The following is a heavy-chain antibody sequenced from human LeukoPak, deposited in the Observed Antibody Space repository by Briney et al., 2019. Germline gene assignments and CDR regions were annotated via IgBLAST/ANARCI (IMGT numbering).Heavy chain of an antibody. Sequence: ASVKVSCKASGYTFTSYYMHWVRQAPGQGLECMALIYPSGGSTSYAQKFQGRVTVTRDTSTSTVYMELSSLRSEDTAVYYCARDSRPSYDSSAYYYPGDYWGQGTLVTVSS. CDR3: ARDSRPSYDSSAYYYPGDY. J-gene: IGHJ4*02. V-gene: IGHV1-46*01. CDR2: IYPSGGST. CDR1: GYTFTSYY. D-gene: IGHD3-22*01.